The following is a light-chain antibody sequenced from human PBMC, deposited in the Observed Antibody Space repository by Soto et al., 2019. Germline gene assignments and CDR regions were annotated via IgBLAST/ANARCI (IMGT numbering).Light chain of an antibody. Sequence: EIVMTQSPATLSVSPGERATLSCRASQSVSSNLAWYQQKPGQAPRLLIYGASTRATGIPARISGSGSGTEFTLTISSLQSEDFAVYYCQQYNNWPLFTFGPGTKVDIK. CDR3: QQYNNWPLFT. V-gene: IGKV3-15*01. J-gene: IGKJ3*01. CDR1: QSVSSN. CDR2: GAS.